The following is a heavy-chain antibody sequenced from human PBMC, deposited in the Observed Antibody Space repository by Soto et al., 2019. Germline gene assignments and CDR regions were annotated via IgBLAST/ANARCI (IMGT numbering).Heavy chain of an antibody. CDR3: ARHPVIAARDPFDY. J-gene: IGHJ4*02. CDR2: INPNSGGT. Sequence: ASVKVYCKASRYTFTGYYMHWVRQAPGQGLEWMGWINPNSGGTNFAQKFQGQVTISADKSISTAYLQWSSLKASDTAMYYCARHPVIAARDPFDYWGQGTLVTVS. CDR1: RYTFTGYY. V-gene: IGHV1-2*02. D-gene: IGHD6-6*01.